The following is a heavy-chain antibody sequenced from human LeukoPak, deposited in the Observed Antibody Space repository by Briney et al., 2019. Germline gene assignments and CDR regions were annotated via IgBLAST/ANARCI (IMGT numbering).Heavy chain of an antibody. Sequence: GSLGLSCAAFSGFAMSWVRQAPGKGLEWVSAINGRGDDTYYPDSVKGRFTISRDNSNNTLYLQMNSLRAEDTAVYYCAKGHRSSSSFFDSWGQGILVTVSS. CDR2: INGRGDDT. D-gene: IGHD6-19*01. CDR3: AKGHRSSSSFFDS. J-gene: IGHJ4*02. CDR1: SGFA. V-gene: IGHV3-23*01.